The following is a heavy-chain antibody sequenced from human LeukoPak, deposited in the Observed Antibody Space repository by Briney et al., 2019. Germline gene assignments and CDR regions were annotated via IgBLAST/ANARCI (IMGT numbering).Heavy chain of an antibody. CDR2: IVVGSGNT. Sequence: SVKVSCKASGFTFTSSAMQWVRQARGQRLEWIGWIVVGSGNTNYAQKFQERVTITRDMSTSTAYMELSSLRSEDTAVYYCAADPQGYCSGGSCYPYYYYGMDVWGQGTTVTVSS. J-gene: IGHJ6*02. CDR1: GFTFTSSA. CDR3: AADPQGYCSGGSCYPYYYYGMDV. D-gene: IGHD2-15*01. V-gene: IGHV1-58*02.